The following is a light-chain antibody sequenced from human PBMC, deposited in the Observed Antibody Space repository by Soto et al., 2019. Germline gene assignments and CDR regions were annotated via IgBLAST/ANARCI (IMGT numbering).Light chain of an antibody. CDR2: KAS. Sequence: DIQMTQSPSTLSASVGDRVTIPCRASQSISSRLAWYQQKAGKAPKLLIYKASGLQSGVPSRFSGSGSGTEFTLIISSLQPDDFATYYCQQYARNPLTFGGGTKVDIK. J-gene: IGKJ4*01. V-gene: IGKV1-5*03. CDR1: QSISSR. CDR3: QQYARNPLT.